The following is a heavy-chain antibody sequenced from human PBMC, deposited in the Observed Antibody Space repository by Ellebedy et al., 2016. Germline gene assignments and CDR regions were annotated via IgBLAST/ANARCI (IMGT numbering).Heavy chain of an antibody. D-gene: IGHD3-22*01. Sequence: ASVKVSXXVSGYTLTELPMHWVRQAPGKGLEWMGGFDPEDGETIYAQKFQGRVTMTEDTSTDTAYMELSSLRSEDTAVYYCATRKHDSSGYYPAFYAFDIWGQGTMVTVSS. J-gene: IGHJ3*02. CDR3: ATRKHDSSGYYPAFYAFDI. V-gene: IGHV1-24*01. CDR1: GYTLTELP. CDR2: FDPEDGET.